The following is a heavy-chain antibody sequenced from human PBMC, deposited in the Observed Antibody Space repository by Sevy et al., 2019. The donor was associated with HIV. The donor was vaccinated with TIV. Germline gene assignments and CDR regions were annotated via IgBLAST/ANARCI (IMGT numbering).Heavy chain of an antibody. Sequence: SETLSLTCTVSGGSVSSGSYYWSWIRQPPGKGLEWIGYIYYSGSTNYDPALKSRFTISVNTSKNQFSLKLSSVTAADTAVYYCARANYDFWSGYQPYYCYGMDVWGQGTTVTVSS. CDR2: IYYSGST. V-gene: IGHV4-61*01. D-gene: IGHD3-3*01. J-gene: IGHJ6*02. CDR3: ARANYDFWSGYQPYYCYGMDV. CDR1: GGSVSSGSYY.